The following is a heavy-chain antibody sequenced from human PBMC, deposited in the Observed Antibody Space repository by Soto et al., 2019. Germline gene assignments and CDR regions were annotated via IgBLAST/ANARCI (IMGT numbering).Heavy chain of an antibody. CDR1: GGSISSSSYY. Sequence: SETLSLTCTVSGGSISSSSYYWGWIRPPPGKGLEWIGSIYYSGSPYYNPSLKSRVTISVDTSKNQFSLKLSSVTAADTAVYYCARTKSSSWYFDYWGQGTLVTVSS. D-gene: IGHD6-13*01. CDR2: IYYSGSP. J-gene: IGHJ4*02. V-gene: IGHV4-39*01. CDR3: ARTKSSSWYFDY.